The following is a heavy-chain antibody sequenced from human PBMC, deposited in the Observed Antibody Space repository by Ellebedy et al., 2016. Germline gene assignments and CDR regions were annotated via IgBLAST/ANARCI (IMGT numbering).Heavy chain of an antibody. CDR3: ARIVPAAHRGGYYGMDV. D-gene: IGHD2-2*01. Sequence: SETLSLXCTVSGASITSDNSDWGWLRQAPGKSLEWIGSINYSGGTFDNPSLKSRVTISLDTSKNHFSLILTSLTAADTAVYYCARIVPAAHRGGYYGMDVWGQGTTVIVSS. V-gene: IGHV4-39*07. J-gene: IGHJ6*02. CDR1: GASITSDNSD. CDR2: INYSGGT.